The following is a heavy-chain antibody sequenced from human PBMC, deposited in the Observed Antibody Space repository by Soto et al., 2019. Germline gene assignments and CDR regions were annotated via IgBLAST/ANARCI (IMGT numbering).Heavy chain of an antibody. V-gene: IGHV1-69*13. J-gene: IGHJ6*04. CDR2: IIPIFGTA. CDR1: GGTFSSYA. CDR3: ARDYDQMRSYDFWSGYYTPGYYYGMDV. D-gene: IGHD3-3*01. Sequence: SVKVSCKASGGTFSSYAISWVLQAPGQGLEWMGGIIPIFGTANYAQKFQGRVTITADESTSTAYMELSSLRSEDTAVYYCARDYDQMRSYDFWSGYYTPGYYYGMDVWGKGTTVTVSS.